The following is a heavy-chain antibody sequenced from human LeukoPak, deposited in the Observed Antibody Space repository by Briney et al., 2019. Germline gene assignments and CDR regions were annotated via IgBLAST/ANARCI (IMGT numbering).Heavy chain of an antibody. CDR3: AKDWTLGYNYGTIGY. CDR2: ISYDGTYK. CDR1: GFTFSSFG. V-gene: IGHV3-30*18. J-gene: IGHJ4*02. D-gene: IGHD5-24*01. Sequence: GGSLRLSCAASGFTFSSFGMHWVRQAPGKGLQWVAVISYDGTYKHYADSVKGRFNISRDNSQNTVYLQMHGLRGEDTALYFCAKDWTLGYNYGTIGYWGPGALVTVS.